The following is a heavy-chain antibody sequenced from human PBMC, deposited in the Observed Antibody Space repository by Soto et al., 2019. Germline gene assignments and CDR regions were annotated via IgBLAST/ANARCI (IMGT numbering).Heavy chain of an antibody. V-gene: IGHV3-7*01. Sequence: EVQLVESGGGLVQPGGSLRLSCAASGFTFSSYWMSWVRQAPGKGLEWVANIKQDGSEKYSVDSVKGRFTISRDNAKNSLYLQMNSLRAEDTAVYYCAIHPGRGAFAIWGQGTMVTVSS. CDR3: AIHPGRGAFAI. D-gene: IGHD3-10*01. CDR2: IKQDGSEK. J-gene: IGHJ3*02. CDR1: GFTFSSYW.